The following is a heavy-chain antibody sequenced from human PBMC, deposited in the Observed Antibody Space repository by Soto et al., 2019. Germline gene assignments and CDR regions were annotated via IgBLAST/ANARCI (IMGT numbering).Heavy chain of an antibody. D-gene: IGHD3-22*01. Sequence: GGSLRLSCAASGFTFSNAWMNWVRQAPGKGLEWVGRIKSKTDGGTTDYAAPVKGRFTISRDDSKNTLYLQMNSLKTEDTAVYYCTTLAYYYDSSGYYYPRRIDYWGQGTLVTVSS. CDR3: TTLAYYYDSSGYYYPRRIDY. V-gene: IGHV3-15*07. J-gene: IGHJ4*02. CDR2: IKSKTDGGTT. CDR1: GFTFSNAW.